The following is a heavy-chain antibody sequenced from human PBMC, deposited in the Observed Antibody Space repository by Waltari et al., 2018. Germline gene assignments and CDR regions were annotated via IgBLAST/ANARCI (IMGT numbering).Heavy chain of an antibody. CDR1: GFTFSSYA. CDR3: ARGGITSLFGGFDP. CDR2: INTDGSST. V-gene: IGHV3-74*02. Sequence: EVQLLESGGGLVQPGGSLRLSCAASGFTFSSYAMSWVRQAPGKGLVWVSRINTDGSSTSYADSVKGRFTISRDNAKNTLYLQMNSLRAEDTAVYYCARGGITSLFGGFDPWGQGTLVTVSS. J-gene: IGHJ5*02. D-gene: IGHD3-10*01.